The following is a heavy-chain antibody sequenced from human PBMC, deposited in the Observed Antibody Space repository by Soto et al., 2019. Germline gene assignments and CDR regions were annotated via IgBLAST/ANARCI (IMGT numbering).Heavy chain of an antibody. Sequence: VASLKVSCKASGYTFTSYAMHWVRQAPGQRLEWMGWINAGNGNTKYSQKFQGRVTITRDTSASTAYMELSSLRSEDTAVYYCARAGYDFWSGYHFGNYYYYMDVWGKGTTVTVSS. J-gene: IGHJ6*03. V-gene: IGHV1-3*01. CDR1: GYTFTSYA. D-gene: IGHD3-3*01. CDR3: ARAGYDFWSGYHFGNYYYYMDV. CDR2: INAGNGNT.